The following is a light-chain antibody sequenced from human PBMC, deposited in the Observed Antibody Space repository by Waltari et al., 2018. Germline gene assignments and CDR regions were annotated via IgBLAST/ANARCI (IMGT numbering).Light chain of an antibody. CDR3: QHRHTWPPTFT. Sequence: RTSLGGGNDLAFDRRNPGRATRLCIYDAAEGAPGIPARLSGRGSGTDCTLTSSSLEPDDFAVYYCQHRHTWPPTFTCGQGTKLEVK. CDR2: DAA. J-gene: IGKJ2*01. V-gene: IGKV3-11*01. CDR1: LGGGND.